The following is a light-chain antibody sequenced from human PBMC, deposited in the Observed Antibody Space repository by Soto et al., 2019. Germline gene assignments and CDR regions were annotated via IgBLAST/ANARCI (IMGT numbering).Light chain of an antibody. CDR3: ESYAGSNTYV. J-gene: IGLJ1*01. V-gene: IGLV2-8*01. Sequence: QSALTQPPSASGSPGQSVTISCTGTKNDIGVYDFVSWYQHHPGKAPRLIIYEVVQRPSGVPDLFSGSKSGNTASLTVSGLQAADEADYFCESYAGSNTYVFGRGTKLTDL. CDR2: EVV. CDR1: KNDIGVYDF.